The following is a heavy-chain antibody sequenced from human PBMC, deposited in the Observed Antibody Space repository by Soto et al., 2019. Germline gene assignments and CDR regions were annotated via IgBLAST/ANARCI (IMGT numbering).Heavy chain of an antibody. Sequence: PSETLSLTCTVSSGSINSGGYYWSWIRQHPGKGLEWIGYIYYSGSTYYNPSLKSRVTISVDTSKNQFSLKLSSVTAADTAVYYCARLEGAGYLLFHGMDVWGQGTTVTVSS. CDR3: ARLEGAGYLLFHGMDV. D-gene: IGHD6-13*01. J-gene: IGHJ6*02. V-gene: IGHV4-31*03. CDR1: SGSINSGGYY. CDR2: IYYSGST.